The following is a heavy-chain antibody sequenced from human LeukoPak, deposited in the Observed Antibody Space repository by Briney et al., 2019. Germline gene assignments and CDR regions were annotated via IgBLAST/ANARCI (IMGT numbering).Heavy chain of an antibody. CDR2: IYYSGST. J-gene: IGHJ4*02. D-gene: IGHD3-22*01. CDR3: ARNGRAQINEYYYDSSGYYPFQFDY. Sequence: SETLSLTCTVSGGSISSYYWSWIRQPPGKGLEWIGYIYYSGSTNYNPSLKSRVTISADTSKNQFSLKLSSVTAADTAVYYRARNGRAQINEYYYDSSGYYPFQFDYWGRGTLVTVSS. CDR1: GGSISSYY. V-gene: IGHV4-59*01.